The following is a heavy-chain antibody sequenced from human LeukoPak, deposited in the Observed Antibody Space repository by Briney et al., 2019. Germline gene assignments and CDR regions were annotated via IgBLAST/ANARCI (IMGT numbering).Heavy chain of an antibody. J-gene: IGHJ4*02. CDR1: GYTFTSYG. Sequence: ASVKVSCKASGYTFTSYGISWVRQAPGQGLEWMGWISAYNGNTNYAQKLQGRVTMTTDTSTSTAYMELRSLRSDDTAVYYCARDLRLRGWEDYVWGSYRYVPNEDFDYWGQGTLVTVSS. CDR3: ARDLRLRGWEDYVWGSYRYVPNEDFDY. D-gene: IGHD3-16*02. V-gene: IGHV1-18*01. CDR2: ISAYNGNT.